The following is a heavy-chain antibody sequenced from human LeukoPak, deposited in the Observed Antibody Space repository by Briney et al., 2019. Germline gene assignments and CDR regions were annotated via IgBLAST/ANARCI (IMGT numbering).Heavy chain of an antibody. D-gene: IGHD5-12*01. V-gene: IGHV3-33*01. Sequence: GGSLRLSCAASGFTFSSYGMHWVRQAPGKGLEWVAVIWYDGSNKYYADSVKGRFTISRDNSKNTLYLQMNSLRAEDTAVYYCARDRPSSGYPLIDYWGQGTLVTVSS. CDR3: ARDRPSSGYPLIDY. J-gene: IGHJ4*02. CDR2: IWYDGSNK. CDR1: GFTFSSYG.